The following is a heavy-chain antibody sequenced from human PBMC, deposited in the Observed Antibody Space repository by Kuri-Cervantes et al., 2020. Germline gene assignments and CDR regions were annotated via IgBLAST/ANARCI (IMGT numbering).Heavy chain of an antibody. CDR2: ISYDGSNK. V-gene: IGHV3-30*03. D-gene: IGHD2-2*01. CDR1: GFTLSSYG. J-gene: IGHJ4*02. CDR3: ARDQGTSPYDY. Sequence: GESLKISCAASGFTLSSYGMHWVRQAPGKGLEWVAVISYDGSNKYYADSVKGRFTISRDNSKNTLYLQMNSLGAKDTAVYYCARDQGTSPYDYWGQGTLVTVSS.